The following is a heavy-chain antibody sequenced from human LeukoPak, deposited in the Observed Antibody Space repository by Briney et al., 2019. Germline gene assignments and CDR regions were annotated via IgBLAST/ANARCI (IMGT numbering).Heavy chain of an antibody. CDR1: GYTFISYG. V-gene: IGHV1-8*02. Sequence: ASVKVSCKASGYTFISYGITWVRQAPGHGLEWMGWMNPNSGNTGYAQKFQGRVTMTRNTSISTAYMELSSLRSEDTAVYYCARGGQYSGYAGDIDYWGQGTLVTVSS. CDR2: MNPNSGNT. J-gene: IGHJ4*02. CDR3: ARGGQYSGYAGDIDY. D-gene: IGHD5-12*01.